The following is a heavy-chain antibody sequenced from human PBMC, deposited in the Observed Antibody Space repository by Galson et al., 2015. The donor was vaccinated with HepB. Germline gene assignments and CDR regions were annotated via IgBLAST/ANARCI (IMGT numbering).Heavy chain of an antibody. Sequence: SLRLSCAASGFTFRSYWMHWVRHPPGKGLVWVSRINNDGSSTYYADSVKGRFTISRDNAKNTLYLQMNSLRADDTAVYYCSRSYYYASGSIDLWGRGTLVTVSS. CDR1: GFTFRSYW. CDR3: SRSYYYASGSIDL. D-gene: IGHD3-10*01. V-gene: IGHV3-74*01. CDR2: INNDGSST. J-gene: IGHJ2*01.